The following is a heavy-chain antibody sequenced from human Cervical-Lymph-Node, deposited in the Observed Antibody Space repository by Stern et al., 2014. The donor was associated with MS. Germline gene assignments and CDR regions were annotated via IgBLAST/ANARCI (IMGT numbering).Heavy chain of an antibody. CDR3: AHRDDWHLDFAY. CDR2: IHWDDDA. J-gene: IGHJ4*02. V-gene: IGHV2-5*02. D-gene: IGHD3-9*01. CDR1: GFSLTSNGVA. Sequence: QVPLRESGPTLVKPTQTLTLTCTFSGFSLTSNGVAGGRIRQPPGKALELVALIHWDDDARYSPALKRRLTITKDTAKNQVVLTMTNMDPLDTATYYCAHRDDWHLDFAYWGQGSLVTVSS.